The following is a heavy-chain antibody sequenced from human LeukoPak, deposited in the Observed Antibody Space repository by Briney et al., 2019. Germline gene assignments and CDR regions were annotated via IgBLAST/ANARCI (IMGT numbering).Heavy chain of an antibody. D-gene: IGHD6-19*01. V-gene: IGHV3-48*03. Sequence: PGGSLRLSCAASGFTFSSYEMNWVRQAPGKGLEWISYISTSDATMYADSLKGRFTISRDNAKNSLYLQMNSLRAEDTAVYYCARHNGWYDYWGQGTLVTVSS. CDR2: ISTSDAT. CDR1: GFTFSSYE. CDR3: ARHNGWYDY. J-gene: IGHJ4*02.